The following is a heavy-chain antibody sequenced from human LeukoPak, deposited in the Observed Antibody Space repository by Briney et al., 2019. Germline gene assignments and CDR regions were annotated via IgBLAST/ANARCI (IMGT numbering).Heavy chain of an antibody. CDR3: ARQDDSSPTYYGAFDI. CDR1: GGSISSSSYY. V-gene: IGHV4-39*07. CDR2: IYYSGST. J-gene: IGHJ3*02. Sequence: SETLSLTCTVSGGSISSSSYYWGWIRQPPGKGLEWIGSIYYSGSTYYNPSLKSRVTISVDTSKNQFSLKLSSVTAADTAVYYCARQDDSSPTYYGAFDIWGQGTMVTVSS. D-gene: IGHD3-22*01.